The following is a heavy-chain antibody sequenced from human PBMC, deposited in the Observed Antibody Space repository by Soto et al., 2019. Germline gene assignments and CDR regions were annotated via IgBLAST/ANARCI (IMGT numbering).Heavy chain of an antibody. CDR2: IYQSGST. CDR3: ARKGSGVYGMDV. J-gene: IGHJ6*02. Sequence: QVQLQESGPGLVKPSDTLSLTCAVSGYSISSSNWWGWIRQPPGKRLEWIGYIYQSGSTYYNPSLKSRVTMSVDTSKNQFSMKLSSVTAVDSAVYYCARKGSGVYGMDVWGQGTTVSVSS. V-gene: IGHV4-28*01. CDR1: GYSISSSNW. D-gene: IGHD3-10*01.